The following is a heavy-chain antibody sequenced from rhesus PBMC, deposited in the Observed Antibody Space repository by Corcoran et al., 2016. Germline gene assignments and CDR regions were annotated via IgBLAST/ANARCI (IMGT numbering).Heavy chain of an antibody. CDR1: GGSISRNY. V-gene: IGHV4S11*01. Sequence: QVQLQESGPGLVKPLETLSLTGAVSGGSISRNYWSWIRQAPGKGRGGRGYIYGSGSSTNSNPSLKSRVTLSVDTSKTQLSLKLSSVTAAATAVYYCARQGSYEDDYGQPLRFVFDYWGQGVLVTVSS. CDR2: IYGSGSST. D-gene: IGHD3-9*01. CDR3: ARQGSYEDDYGQPLRFVFDY. J-gene: IGHJ4*01.